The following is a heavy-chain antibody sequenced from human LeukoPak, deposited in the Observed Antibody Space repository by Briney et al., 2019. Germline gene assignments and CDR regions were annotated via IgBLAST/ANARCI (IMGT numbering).Heavy chain of an antibody. Sequence: PGGSLRLSCAASGFTFSDYYMSWIRQAPGKGLEWVSYISSSSSYTNYADPVKGRFTISRDNAKNSLYLQMNSLRAEDTAVYYCAKGSSSGWYGEGAFDIWGQGTMVTVSS. D-gene: IGHD6-19*01. J-gene: IGHJ3*02. CDR2: ISSSSSYT. V-gene: IGHV3-11*06. CDR3: AKGSSSGWYGEGAFDI. CDR1: GFTFSDYY.